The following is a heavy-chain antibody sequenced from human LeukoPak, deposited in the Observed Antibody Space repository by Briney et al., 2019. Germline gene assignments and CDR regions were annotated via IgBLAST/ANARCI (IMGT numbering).Heavy chain of an antibody. CDR1: GFTFSSYS. CDR3: ATGLWMAI. D-gene: IGHD3-10*01. J-gene: IGHJ3*02. Sequence: GGSLRLSCAASGFTFSSYSMNWVRQAPGKGLEWVSSISSSSSYIYYADSVKGRFTISRDNAKNSLFLQLNSLRAEDTALYYCATGLWMAIWGQGTMVSVSS. CDR2: ISSSSSYI. V-gene: IGHV3-21*01.